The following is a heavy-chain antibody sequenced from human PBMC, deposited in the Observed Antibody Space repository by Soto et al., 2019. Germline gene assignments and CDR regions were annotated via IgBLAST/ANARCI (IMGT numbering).Heavy chain of an antibody. J-gene: IGHJ4*02. CDR3: ARTQAVFIDY. D-gene: IGHD2-15*01. V-gene: IGHV4-39*01. CDR2: IYYSGST. Sequence: SETLSLTCTVSGGSISSSNYYWGWIRQPPGMGLEWIGSIYYSGSTYYNPSLKSRVTISVDTSKNQFSLKLSSVTAADTAVYYCARTQAVFIDYWGQGTLVTVSS. CDR1: GGSISSSNYY.